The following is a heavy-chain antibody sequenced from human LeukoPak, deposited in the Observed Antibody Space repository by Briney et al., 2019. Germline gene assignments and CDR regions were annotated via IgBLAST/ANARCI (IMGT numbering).Heavy chain of an antibody. CDR3: ARGDYVTTMGYNWFDP. J-gene: IGHJ5*02. V-gene: IGHV1-46*01. CDR1: GYTFTSNY. D-gene: IGHD4-17*01. CDR2: IDPSGGFT. Sequence: EASVKVSCKAFGYTFTSNYMHWVRQAPGQGPEWMGIIDPSGGFTTYAQKFQGRISMTRDMSTSIAYMELSSLRSEDTVVYYCARGDYVTTMGYNWFDPWGQGTLVTVSS.